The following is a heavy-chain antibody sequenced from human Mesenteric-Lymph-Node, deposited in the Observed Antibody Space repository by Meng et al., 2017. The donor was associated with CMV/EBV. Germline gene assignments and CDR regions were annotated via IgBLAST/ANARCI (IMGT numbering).Heavy chain of an antibody. CDR1: TFSSYA. V-gene: IGHV1-69*04. CDR2: IIPILDIA. D-gene: IGHD6-6*01. J-gene: IGHJ6*02. Sequence: TFSSYAISWVRQAPGQGLEWMGKIIPILDIATYTQKYEDRVTITAGKSTSTAYMELSSLRSEDTAVYYCATAKESSSSGWGIYGMDVWGQGATVTVSS. CDR3: ATAKESSSSGWGIYGMDV.